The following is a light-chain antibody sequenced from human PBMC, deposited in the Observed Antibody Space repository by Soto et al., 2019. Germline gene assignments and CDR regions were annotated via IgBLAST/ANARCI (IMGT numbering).Light chain of an antibody. CDR3: QQYGSSPL. CDR2: GAS. J-gene: IGKJ3*01. Sequence: EIVLTQSPGTLSLSPGERATLSCRASQSVSSSYLAWYQQKPGQAPRLLIYGASSRATGIPDRFSGSGSGTDFTLTISRLEPEDFAVYYCQQYGSSPLFGPGTKVDI. CDR1: QSVSSSY. V-gene: IGKV3-20*01.